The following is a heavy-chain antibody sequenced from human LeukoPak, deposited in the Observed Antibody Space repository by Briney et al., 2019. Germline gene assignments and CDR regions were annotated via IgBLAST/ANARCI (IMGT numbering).Heavy chain of an antibody. Sequence: ASVKVSCKASGYTFTSYGISWVRQAPGQGLEWMGWISAYNGNTNYAQKLQGRVTMTTDTSTSTAYMELRSPRSEDTAVYYCASFRGAIPDYYYYGMDVWGQGTTVTVSS. D-gene: IGHD4/OR15-4a*01. V-gene: IGHV1-18*01. CDR1: GYTFTSYG. J-gene: IGHJ6*02. CDR2: ISAYNGNT. CDR3: ASFRGAIPDYYYYGMDV.